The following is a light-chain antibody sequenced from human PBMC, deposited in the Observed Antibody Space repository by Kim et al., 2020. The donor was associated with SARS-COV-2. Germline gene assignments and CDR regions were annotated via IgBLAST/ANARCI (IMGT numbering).Light chain of an antibody. CDR2: YDS. J-gene: IGLJ1*01. V-gene: IGLV3-21*04. CDR3: QVWDSSSDHRGV. Sequence: PGKTAMITCGGNNIGSKSVHWYQQKPGQAPVLVIYYDSDRPSGIPERFSGSNSGNTATLTISRVEAGDEADYYCQVWDSSSDHRGVFGTGTKVTVL. CDR1: NIGSKS.